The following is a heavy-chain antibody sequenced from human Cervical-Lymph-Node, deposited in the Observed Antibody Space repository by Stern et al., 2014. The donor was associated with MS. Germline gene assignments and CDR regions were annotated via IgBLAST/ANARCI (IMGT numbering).Heavy chain of an antibody. CDR2: ISSGGSYI. J-gene: IGHJ4*02. Sequence: EVQLVESGGGLVKPGGPLRLPCAASGFTFSSYSLNWVRQAPGKGLEGGASISSGGSYIYSASSLKGRLTTSTDNDKKSLDLQHNSLRADDTAVYYCSRGRGCNSRCSFDYWGQGTLVTVSS. CDR1: GFTFSSYS. V-gene: IGHV3-21*01. CDR3: SRGRGCNSRCSFDY. D-gene: IGHD4-23*01.